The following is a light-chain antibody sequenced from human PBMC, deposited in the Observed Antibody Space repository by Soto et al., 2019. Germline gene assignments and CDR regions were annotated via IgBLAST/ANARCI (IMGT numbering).Light chain of an antibody. CDR3: QQYNNWQT. CDR2: AAS. V-gene: IGKV3-15*01. CDR1: QSVTTN. J-gene: IGKJ1*01. Sequence: EIVMAQSPATLSVSPGERVTVACRASQSVTTNLAWYHQRPGQAPRLLIYAASARATGVPARFSGSGSGTEFTLSISGLQPEDSGLYYCQQYNNWQTFGQGTKVDIK.